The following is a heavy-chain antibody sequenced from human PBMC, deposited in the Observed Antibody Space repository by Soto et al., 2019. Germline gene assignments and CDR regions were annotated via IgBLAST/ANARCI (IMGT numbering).Heavy chain of an antibody. CDR2: ISGSSSST. Sequence: GGSLRLSCATSGFILSDCAMNWVRQAPGKGLEWVSAISGSSSSTYYADSVKGRFTISRDNSKNTLYLQMNSLRAEDTAVYYCAKDRGDPRLLTYYYYGMDVWGQGTTVTVSS. D-gene: IGHD2-21*02. CDR3: AKDRGDPRLLTYYYYGMDV. CDR1: GFILSDCA. V-gene: IGHV3-23*01. J-gene: IGHJ6*02.